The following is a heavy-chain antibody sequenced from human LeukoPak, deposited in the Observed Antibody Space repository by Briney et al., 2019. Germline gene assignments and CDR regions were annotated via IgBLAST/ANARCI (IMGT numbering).Heavy chain of an antibody. D-gene: IGHD1-26*01. CDR3: ARGGVGGSYSGPFGY. J-gene: IGHJ4*02. V-gene: IGHV4-59*01. Sequence: PSETLSLTCTVSGGSISSYYWSWIRQPPGKGLEWIGYIYYSGITNYNPSLKSRVTISVDTSKNQFSLKLNSVTAADTAVYYCARGGVGGSYSGPFGYWGQGTLVTVSS. CDR1: GGSISSYY. CDR2: IYYSGIT.